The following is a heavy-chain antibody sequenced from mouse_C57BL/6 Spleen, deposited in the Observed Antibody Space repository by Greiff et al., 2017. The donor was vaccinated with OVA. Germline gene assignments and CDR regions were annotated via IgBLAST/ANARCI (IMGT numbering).Heavy chain of an antibody. J-gene: IGHJ1*03. CDR2: IFPGSGST. D-gene: IGHD1-1*01. Sequence: QVQLQQSGPELVKPGASVKISCKASGYTFTDYYINWVKQRPGQGLEWIGWIFPGSGSTYYNEKFKGKATLTVDKSSSTAYMLLSSLTSEDSAVYCCARSITTVVAEYFDVWGTGTTVTVSS. CDR3: ARSITTVVAEYFDV. CDR1: GYTFTDYY. V-gene: IGHV1-75*01.